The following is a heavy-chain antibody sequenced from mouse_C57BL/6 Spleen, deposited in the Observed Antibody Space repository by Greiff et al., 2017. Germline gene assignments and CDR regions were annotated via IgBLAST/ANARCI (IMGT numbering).Heavy chain of an antibody. J-gene: IGHJ2*01. Sequence: VQLQQPGAELVRPGTSVKLSCKASGYTFTSYWMHWVKQRPGQGLEWIGVIDPSDSSTNYNQKFKGKATLTVDTPSSTAYMQLSSLTSEDSAVYYYASYDWGQGTTLTVSS. CDR1: GYTFTSYW. CDR2: IDPSDSST. CDR3: ASYD. D-gene: IGHD1-1*01. V-gene: IGHV1-59*01.